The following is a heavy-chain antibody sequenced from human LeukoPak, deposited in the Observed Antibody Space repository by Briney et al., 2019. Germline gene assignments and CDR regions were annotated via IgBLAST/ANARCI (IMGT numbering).Heavy chain of an antibody. CDR1: GHTVAKDR. CDR2: VDRGGST. D-gene: IGHD1-26*01. V-gene: IGHV3-53*03. CDR3: AARSSGNPYF. Sequence: GGSLSLSCALSGHTVAKDRMSGVRQPPGKGLEWVSVVDRGGSTYYAVSVKGRFTSSKDNSKNTLCLQMNSVKAEDTSFYYCAARSSGNPYFWGQGTLVTVSS. J-gene: IGHJ4*02.